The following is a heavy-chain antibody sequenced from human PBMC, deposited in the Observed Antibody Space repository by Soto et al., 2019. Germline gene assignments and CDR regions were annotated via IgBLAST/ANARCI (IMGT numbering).Heavy chain of an antibody. CDR2: IYYSGCT. CDR1: GGSLSSYY. D-gene: IGHD3-3*01. Sequence: QVQLQESGPGLVKPSETLSLTCTVSGGSLSSYYWSWIRQPPGKGLEWIGYIYYSGCTNYNPSLKSRVTISVDTSKNQFSLKLSSVTAADTAVYYCARDGGRYYAMDVWGQGSTVTVSS. J-gene: IGHJ6*02. V-gene: IGHV4-59*01. CDR3: ARDGGRYYAMDV.